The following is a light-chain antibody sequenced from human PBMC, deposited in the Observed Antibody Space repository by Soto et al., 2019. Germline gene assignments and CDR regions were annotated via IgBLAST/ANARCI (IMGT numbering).Light chain of an antibody. J-gene: IGKJ2*01. V-gene: IGKV3-15*01. CDR2: AAS. CDR1: QSVGSD. CDR3: QHYNDWVKT. Sequence: EIVMTQSPATLSVSPGERATLSCRASQSVGSDLAWYQQKPDQAPRLLIYAASTRATGIPARFSGSGSGTEFTLTISSLQSEDFALYYCQHYNDWVKTFGQGTKLEIK.